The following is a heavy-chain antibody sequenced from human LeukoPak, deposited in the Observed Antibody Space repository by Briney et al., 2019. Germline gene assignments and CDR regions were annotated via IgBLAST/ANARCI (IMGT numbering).Heavy chain of an antibody. D-gene: IGHD2/OR15-2a*01. J-gene: IGHJ4*02. Sequence: SEALSLTCTVSGGSISSGDYYWSWIRQPPGKGLEWIGYIYYSGSTYYNPSLKSRVTISVDTSKNQFSLKLSSVTAADTAVYYCARVGNMEFDYWGQGTLVTVSS. CDR3: ARVGNMEFDY. V-gene: IGHV4-30-4*01. CDR1: GGSISSGDYY. CDR2: IYYSGST.